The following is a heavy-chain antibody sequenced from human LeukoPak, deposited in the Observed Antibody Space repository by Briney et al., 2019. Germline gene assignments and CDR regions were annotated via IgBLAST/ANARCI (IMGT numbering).Heavy chain of an antibody. D-gene: IGHD5-18*01. V-gene: IGHV1-8*01. Sequence: ASVKVSCKASGYTFTSYDINWVRQATGQGLEWMGWMNPNSGNTGYAQKFQGRVTITADESTSTAYMELSSLRSEDTAVYYCARASNGSQYSYYMDVWGKGTTVTVSS. CDR1: GYTFTSYD. J-gene: IGHJ6*03. CDR2: MNPNSGNT. CDR3: ARASNGSQYSYYMDV.